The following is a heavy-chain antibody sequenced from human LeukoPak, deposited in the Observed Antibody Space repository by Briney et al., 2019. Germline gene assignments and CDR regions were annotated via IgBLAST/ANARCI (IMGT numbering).Heavy chain of an antibody. D-gene: IGHD3-3*01. J-gene: IGHJ6*02. CDR1: GFTFSSYG. CDR2: IWYDGSNK. Sequence: GGSLRLSCAASGFTFSSYGMHWVRQAPGKGLEWVAVIWYDGSNKYYADSVKGRFTISRDNPKNTLYLQMNSLRAEDTAVYYCARAFPRFLGTYYYYGMDVWGQGTTVTVSS. CDR3: ARAFPRFLGTYYYYGMDV. V-gene: IGHV3-33*01.